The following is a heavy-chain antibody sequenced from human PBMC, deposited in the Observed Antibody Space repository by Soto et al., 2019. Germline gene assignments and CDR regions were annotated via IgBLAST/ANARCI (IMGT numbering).Heavy chain of an antibody. J-gene: IGHJ6*03. V-gene: IGHV4-59*08. CDR2: ISYSGST. CDR1: GGSISNYY. D-gene: IGHD3-3*01. CDR3: ASLGFWSGVYYYMDV. Sequence: SETLSLTCTVSGGSISNYYWSWIRQPPGKGLEWIAYISYSGSTNYNPSLKSRVTISVDTSKNQFSLKLSSVTAADTAVYYCASLGFWSGVYYYMDVWGKGTTVTVSS.